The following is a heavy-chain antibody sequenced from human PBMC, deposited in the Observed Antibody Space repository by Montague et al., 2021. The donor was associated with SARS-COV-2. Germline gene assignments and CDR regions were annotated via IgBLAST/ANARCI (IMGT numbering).Heavy chain of an antibody. CDR2: T. V-gene: IGHV3-66*01. CDR3: AARADYYYGMDV. J-gene: IGHJ6*02. Sequence: TQYADSVNGRFTISRDKSNYTLYLQMHSLRAEDTAVYYCAARADYYYGMDVWGQGTSVTVSS.